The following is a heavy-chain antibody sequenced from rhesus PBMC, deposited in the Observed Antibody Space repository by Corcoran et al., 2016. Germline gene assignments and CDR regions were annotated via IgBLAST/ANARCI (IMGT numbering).Heavy chain of an antibody. Sequence: QLKLQESGPGLVKPSETLSVTCAVSGGSISSSYWRWIRRAPGQGLEWICYIYGSGSSTNYNPSLKSRVTLSVDTSKNQLSLKLSSVTAAYTAVYYCASNSQRLVPFDYWGQGVLVTVSS. CDR2: IYGSGSST. V-gene: IGHV4-169*02. J-gene: IGHJ4*01. CDR1: GGSISSSY. CDR3: ASNSQRLVPFDY. D-gene: IGHD6S26*01.